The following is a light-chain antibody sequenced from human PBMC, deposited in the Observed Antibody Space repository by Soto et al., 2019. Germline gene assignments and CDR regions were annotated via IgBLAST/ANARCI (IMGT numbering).Light chain of an antibody. J-gene: IGLJ2*01. V-gene: IGLV2-8*01. Sequence: QSALTQPASVSGSPGQSITISCTGTSSDVGGYNSVCWHQQHPGKAPKLMIYEVSKRPSGVPDRFSGSKSGNTASLTVSGLQAEDEADYYCSSYAGSNNLVFGGGTKLTVL. CDR1: SSDVGGYNS. CDR3: SSYAGSNNLV. CDR2: EVS.